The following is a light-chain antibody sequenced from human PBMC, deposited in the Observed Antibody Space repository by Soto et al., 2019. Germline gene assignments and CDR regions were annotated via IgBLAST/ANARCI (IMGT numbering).Light chain of an antibody. Sequence: EIVLTQSPLTLSLSPGERATLSCRASQSVSKYLAWYQQKAGQAPRLLIYDASNRFTDIPARFRGSGSGTDFTLIISSLEPEDFAVYYCQQRSNWPLTFGGGTKVECK. CDR3: QQRSNWPLT. J-gene: IGKJ4*01. V-gene: IGKV3-11*01. CDR1: QSVSKY. CDR2: DAS.